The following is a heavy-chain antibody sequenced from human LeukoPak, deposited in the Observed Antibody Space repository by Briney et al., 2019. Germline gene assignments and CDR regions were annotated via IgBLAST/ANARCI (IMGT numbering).Heavy chain of an antibody. J-gene: IGHJ4*02. Sequence: TGGSLRLSCAASGFTFSNAWMNWVRQAPGKGLEWVGRIKRITDGGTTDYAAPVEGRFTISRDDSKNTVYLQMNSLKTEDTAVYYCSPHPGFDDWGQGTLVTVSS. V-gene: IGHV3-15*01. D-gene: IGHD3-10*01. CDR2: IKRITDGGTT. CDR1: GFTFSNAW. CDR3: SPHPGFDD.